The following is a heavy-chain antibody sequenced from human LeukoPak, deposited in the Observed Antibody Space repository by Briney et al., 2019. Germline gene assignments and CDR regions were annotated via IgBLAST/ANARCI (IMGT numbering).Heavy chain of an antibody. J-gene: IGHJ5*02. D-gene: IGHD6-13*01. V-gene: IGHV4-59*01. Sequence: SETLSLTCTVSGGSISSYYWSWIRQPPGKGLEWIGYIYYSGSTNYNPSLKSRVTISVDTSKNQFSLKLSSVTAADTAVYYCARMWFSSSWDRQFDPRGQGTLVTVSS. CDR1: GGSISSYY. CDR2: IYYSGST. CDR3: ARMWFSSSWDRQFDP.